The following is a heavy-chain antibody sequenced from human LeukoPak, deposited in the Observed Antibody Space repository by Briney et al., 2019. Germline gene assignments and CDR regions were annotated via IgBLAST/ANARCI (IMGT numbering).Heavy chain of an antibody. CDR1: GFTFSSYS. CDR3: AKVVQAGGYSYGT. CDR2: ISGRGGST. V-gene: IGHV3-23*01. D-gene: IGHD5-18*01. Sequence: GGSLRLSCAASGFTFSSYSMSWVRQAPGKGLEWVSAISGRGGSTYYADSAKVRFTISIDNTKKTLYMQMNSVRAEGTAVYYCAKVVQAGGYSYGTWGQGTLVTVSS. J-gene: IGHJ5*02.